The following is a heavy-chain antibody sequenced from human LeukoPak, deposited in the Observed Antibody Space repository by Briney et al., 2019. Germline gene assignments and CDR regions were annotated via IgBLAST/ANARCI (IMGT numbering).Heavy chain of an antibody. CDR1: GGTFSSCA. J-gene: IGHJ4*02. CDR3: ASAKGYSSSWYDY. Sequence: ASVKVSCKASGGTFSSCAISWVRQAPGQGLEWMGRIIPILGIANYAQKFQGRVTITADKSTSTAYMELSSLRSEDTAVYYCASAKGYSSSWYDYWGQGTLVTVSS. CDR2: IIPILGIA. V-gene: IGHV1-69*04. D-gene: IGHD6-13*01.